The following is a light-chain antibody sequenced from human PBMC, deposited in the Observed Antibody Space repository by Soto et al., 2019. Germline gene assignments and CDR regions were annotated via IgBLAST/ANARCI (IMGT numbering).Light chain of an antibody. V-gene: IGKV3-11*01. CDR3: QQYNNWPIT. J-gene: IGKJ5*01. CDR1: QSVSSY. CDR2: DAS. Sequence: IVLTQSPATLSLSPGDRATVSCRASQSVSSYLAWYQQKPGQAPRLLIYDASNRATGIPARFSGRGSGTEVSLTVSSLQSEDFAVYDCQQYNNWPITFGQGTRLEIK.